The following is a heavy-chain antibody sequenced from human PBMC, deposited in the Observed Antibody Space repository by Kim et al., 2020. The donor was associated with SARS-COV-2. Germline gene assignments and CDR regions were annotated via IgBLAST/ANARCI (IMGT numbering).Heavy chain of an antibody. CDR3: ARLDPSTKCLPLLGMDV. CDR2: ISIRSTYI. CDR1: GVTLSNYN. J-gene: IGHJ6*01. V-gene: IGHV3-21*01. D-gene: IGHD2-2*01. Sequence: GGSLRLSCTASGVTLSNYNMNWVRQVPGKGLEWVSSISIRSTYIYYADSVKGRFTISRDNAKSSLYLQMNSLRAADTAVYYCARLDPSTKCLPLLGMDV.